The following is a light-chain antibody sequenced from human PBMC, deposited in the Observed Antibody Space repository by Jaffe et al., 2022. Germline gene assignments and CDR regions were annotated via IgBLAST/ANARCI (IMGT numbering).Light chain of an antibody. Sequence: DIQMTQSPSSLSASVGDRVTITCQASRDISNHLNWYQQKPGKSPKLLIYDASNLETGVPSRFSGSGSATDFTFTISSLQPDDIATYYCQQYDTVPPEITFGQGTRLEIK. CDR1: RDISNH. CDR2: DAS. J-gene: IGKJ5*01. V-gene: IGKV1-33*01. CDR3: QQYDTVPPEIT.